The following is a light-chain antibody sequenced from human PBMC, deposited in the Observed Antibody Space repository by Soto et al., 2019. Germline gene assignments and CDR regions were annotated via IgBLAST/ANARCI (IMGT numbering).Light chain of an antibody. CDR3: QQYSSSPLT. V-gene: IGKV3D-20*01. CDR2: KAS. CDR1: QSFRGL. J-gene: IGKJ1*01. Sequence: FTHSPVTLSLSPGERPTLSRRASQSFRGLLAWYQQKPGLAPRLLIYKASNGASGIPPRFSGSGSGAEFTLTISRLEPDDFAVYYCQQYSSSPLTFGQGTKVDIK.